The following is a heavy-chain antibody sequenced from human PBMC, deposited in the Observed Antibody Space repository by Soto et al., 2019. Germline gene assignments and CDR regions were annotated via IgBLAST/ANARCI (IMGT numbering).Heavy chain of an antibody. Sequence: PSETLSLTCAVSGYSISSGFYWGWIRQPPGKGLEWIGIMFHSGSTYYNPSLQSRVTISVDTSKNQVSLKLTSVTVADTAVYFCANQRSREGYNFIDSWGQGTLVTVSS. CDR3: ANQRSREGYNFIDS. CDR2: MFHSGST. CDR1: GYSISSGFY. J-gene: IGHJ4*02. D-gene: IGHD5-12*01. V-gene: IGHV4-38-2*01.